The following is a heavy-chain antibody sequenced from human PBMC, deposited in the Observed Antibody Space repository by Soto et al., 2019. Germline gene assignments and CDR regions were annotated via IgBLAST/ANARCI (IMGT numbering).Heavy chain of an antibody. CDR2: ISGSGGST. D-gene: IGHD5-12*01. Sequence: PGGSLRLSCAASGFTFSSYSMNWVRQAPGKGLEWVSVISGSGGSTYYADSVKGRFTISRDNSENTLYLQMNSLRAEDTAVYYCAKDLAYSGYDQNWFDPWGQGALVTVSS. J-gene: IGHJ5*02. CDR3: AKDLAYSGYDQNWFDP. V-gene: IGHV3-23*01. CDR1: GFTFSSYS.